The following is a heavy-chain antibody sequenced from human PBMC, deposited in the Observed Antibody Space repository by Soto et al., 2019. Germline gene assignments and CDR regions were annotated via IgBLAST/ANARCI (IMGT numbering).Heavy chain of an antibody. CDR3: AKDLSPANYSSSHIDY. J-gene: IGHJ4*02. CDR2: ISYDGSNK. Sequence: PGGSLRLSCAASGFTFSSYGMHWVRQAPGKGLEWVAVISYDGSNKYYADSVKGRFTISRDNSKNTLYLQMNSLRAEDTAVYYCAKDLSPANYSSSHIDYWGQGTLVTVSS. CDR1: GFTFSSYG. V-gene: IGHV3-30*18. D-gene: IGHD6-13*01.